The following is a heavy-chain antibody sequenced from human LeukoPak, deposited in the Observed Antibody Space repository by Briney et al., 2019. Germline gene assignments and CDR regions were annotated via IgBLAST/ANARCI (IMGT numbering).Heavy chain of an antibody. CDR1: GFTFSSYA. CDR2: ISGSGGST. J-gene: IGHJ4*02. V-gene: IGHV3-23*01. CDR3: AKDLLLYYYDSSGYPYYFDY. Sequence: PGGSLRLSCAASGFTFSSYAMSWVRQAPGKGLEWVSAISGSGGSTYYADSVKGRFTISRDNSKNTLYLQMNSLRAEDTAVYYCAKDLLLYYYDSSGYPYYFDYWGQGTLVTVSS. D-gene: IGHD3-22*01.